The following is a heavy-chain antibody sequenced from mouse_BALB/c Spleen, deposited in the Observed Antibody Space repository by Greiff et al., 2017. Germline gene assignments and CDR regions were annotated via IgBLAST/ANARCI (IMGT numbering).Heavy chain of an antibody. CDR3: AREKRLPMDY. D-gene: IGHD2-13*01. J-gene: IGHJ4*01. Sequence: EVKLMESGGGLVQPGGSLKLSCAASGFTFSSYGMSWVRQTPDKRLELVATINSNGGSTYYPDSVKGRFTISRDNAKNTLYLQMSSLKSEDTAMYYCAREKRLPMDYWGQGTSVTVSS. CDR1: GFTFSSYG. CDR2: INSNGGST. V-gene: IGHV5-6-3*01.